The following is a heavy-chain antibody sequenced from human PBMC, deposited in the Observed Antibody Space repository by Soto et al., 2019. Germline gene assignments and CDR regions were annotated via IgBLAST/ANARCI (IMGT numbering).Heavy chain of an antibody. J-gene: IGHJ4*02. CDR3: ARPREDIVLFDY. V-gene: IGHV1-18*01. D-gene: IGHD2-15*01. Sequence: GASVNVSCKASGYTFTSYGISWVRQAPGQGLEWMGWISAYNGNTNYAQKLQGRVTMTTDTSTSTAYMELRSLRSEDTAVYYCARPREDIVLFDYWGQGTLVTVSS. CDR1: GYTFTSYG. CDR2: ISAYNGNT.